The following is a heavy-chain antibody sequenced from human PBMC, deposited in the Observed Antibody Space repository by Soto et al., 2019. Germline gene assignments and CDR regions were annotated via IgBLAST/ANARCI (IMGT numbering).Heavy chain of an antibody. CDR3: AASLDYIWGSYRPDAFDI. Sequence: PGGSLRLSCAPSGFTFSSYSMNWVRQAPGKGLEWVSYISSSSSTIYYADSVKGRFTISRDNAKNSLYLQMNSLRAEDTAVYYCAASLDYIWGSYRPDAFDIWGQGTMVTVS. D-gene: IGHD3-16*02. CDR2: ISSSSSTI. CDR1: GFTFSSYS. J-gene: IGHJ3*02. V-gene: IGHV3-48*01.